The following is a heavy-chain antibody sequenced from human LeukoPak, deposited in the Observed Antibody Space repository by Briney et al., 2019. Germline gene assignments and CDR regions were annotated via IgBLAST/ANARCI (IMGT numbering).Heavy chain of an antibody. CDR2: INHSGST. CDR3: ARVARGKRWLQVLDY. J-gene: IGHJ4*02. D-gene: IGHD5-24*01. CDR1: GGSFSGYY. Sequence: SETLSLTCAVYGGSFSGYYWSWIRQPPGKGLEWIGEINHSGSTNYNPSLKSRVTISVDTSKNQFSLKLSSVTAADTAVYYCARVARGKRWLQVLDYWGQGTLVTVSS. V-gene: IGHV4-34*01.